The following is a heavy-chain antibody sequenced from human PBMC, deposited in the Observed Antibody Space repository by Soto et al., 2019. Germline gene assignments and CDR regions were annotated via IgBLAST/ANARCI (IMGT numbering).Heavy chain of an antibody. CDR3: ARVRSKPSGRQEVGYYYYGMDV. Sequence: ASVKVSCKASGYTFTSYDINWVRQATGQGLEWMGWMNPNSGNTGYAQKFQGRVTMTRNTSISTAYMELSSLRSEDTAVYYCARVRSKPSGRQEVGYYYYGMDVWGQGTTVNVSS. V-gene: IGHV1-8*01. CDR1: GYTFTSYD. J-gene: IGHJ6*02. CDR2: MNPNSGNT. D-gene: IGHD3-10*01.